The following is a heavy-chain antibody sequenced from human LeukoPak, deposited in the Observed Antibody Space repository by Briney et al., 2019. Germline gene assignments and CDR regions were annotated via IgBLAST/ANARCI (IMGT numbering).Heavy chain of an antibody. J-gene: IGHJ4*02. CDR2: ISPIFGTS. Sequence: GSSVKVSCKASGGTFSSYSISWVRQAPGQGLEWMGGISPIFGTSNYAQKFQGRVTITTDESTSTDYMELSSLRSEDTAVYYCARDIVDTAMVHRGRAQDWGQGTLVTVSS. V-gene: IGHV1-69*05. CDR3: ARDIVDTAMVHRGRAQD. CDR1: GGTFSSYS. D-gene: IGHD5-18*01.